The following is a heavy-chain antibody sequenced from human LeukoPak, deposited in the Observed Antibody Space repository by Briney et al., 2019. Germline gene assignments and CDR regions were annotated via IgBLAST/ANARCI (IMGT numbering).Heavy chain of an antibody. J-gene: IGHJ4*02. Sequence: GGSLRLSCAASGFTFSNYAMSWVRQAPGKGLEGVSAISGSGGRTYYADSVKGRFTSSRDNSKNTLYLQMNSLRAEDTAVYYCAKDQSGGYSYASFDYWGQGTLVTVSS. CDR1: GFTFSNYA. D-gene: IGHD5-18*01. V-gene: IGHV3-23*01. CDR3: AKDQSGGYSYASFDY. CDR2: ISGSGGRT.